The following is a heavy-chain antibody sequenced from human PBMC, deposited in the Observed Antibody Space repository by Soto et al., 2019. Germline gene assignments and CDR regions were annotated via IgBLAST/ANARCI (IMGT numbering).Heavy chain of an antibody. CDR1: GFTFSSYA. V-gene: IGHV3-23*01. CDR3: AKAQRDKQQLVLLDY. J-gene: IGHJ4*02. CDR2: ISGSGGST. D-gene: IGHD6-13*01. Sequence: GRSLRLSCAASGFTFSSYAMSWVRQAPGKGLEWVSAISGSGGSTYYADSVKGRFTISRDNSKNTLYLQMNSLRAGDTAVYYCAKAQRDKQQLVLLDYWGQGTLVTVSS.